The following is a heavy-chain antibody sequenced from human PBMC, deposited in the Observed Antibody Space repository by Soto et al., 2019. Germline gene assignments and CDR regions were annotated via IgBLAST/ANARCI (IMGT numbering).Heavy chain of an antibody. D-gene: IGHD3-3*01. CDR3: TRGGGVGVAGSAAFDM. CDR2: INPAIGAA. Sequence: QLHLVQSGAVVKKPGASVTVSCSASGYPVTAYYMHWVRQAPGRALEWMGGINPAIGAAKYTQTFQGRVTMTRDTSTSTVFMELSGLTSEDTAVFYCTRGGGVGVAGSAAFDMWGQGTLVTVSS. V-gene: IGHV1-2*02. CDR1: GYPVTAYY. J-gene: IGHJ3*02.